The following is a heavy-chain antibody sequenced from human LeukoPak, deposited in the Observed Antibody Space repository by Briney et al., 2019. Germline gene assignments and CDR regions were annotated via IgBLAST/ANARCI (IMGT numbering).Heavy chain of an antibody. V-gene: IGHV4-39*01. D-gene: IGHD3-22*01. CDR1: GGSISSSSYY. J-gene: IGHJ6*02. Sequence: SETLSFTCTVSGGSISSSSYYWGWIRQPPGKGLEWIGSIYYSGSTYYNPSLKSRVTISVDTSKNQFSLKLSSVTAADTAVYYCARAVGVITSDYYGMDVWGQGTTVTVSS. CDR3: ARAVGVITSDYYGMDV. CDR2: IYYSGST.